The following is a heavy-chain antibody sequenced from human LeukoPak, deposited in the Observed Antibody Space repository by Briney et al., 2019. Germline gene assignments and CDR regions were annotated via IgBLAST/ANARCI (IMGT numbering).Heavy chain of an antibody. CDR3: AKFYSTGWTVAGPADWFDP. V-gene: IGHV3-23*01. Sequence: QTSETLSLTCTVSGGSISSYYWSWIRQPPGKGLEWVSAISGSGGSTYYADSVKGRFTISRDNSKNTLYLQMNSLRAEDTAVYYCAKFYSTGWTVAGPADWFDPWGQGTLVTVSS. J-gene: IGHJ5*02. CDR1: GGSISSYY. CDR2: ISGSGGST. D-gene: IGHD6-25*01.